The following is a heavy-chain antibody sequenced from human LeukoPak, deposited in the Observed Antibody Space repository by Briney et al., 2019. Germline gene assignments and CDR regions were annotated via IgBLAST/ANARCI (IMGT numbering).Heavy chain of an antibody. CDR2: IYYNGNT. D-gene: IGHD6-13*01. CDR1: RGSISNYY. CDR3: AAARGAASTPFDY. V-gene: IGHV4-59*01. Sequence: PSETLSLTCTVSRGSISNYYWSWIRQPPGKGLEWIGYIYYNGNTNYNPSLRSRVTISVDTSKNQFSLKLNSVTAADTAVYYCAAARGAASTPFDYWGQGTLVTVSS. J-gene: IGHJ4*02.